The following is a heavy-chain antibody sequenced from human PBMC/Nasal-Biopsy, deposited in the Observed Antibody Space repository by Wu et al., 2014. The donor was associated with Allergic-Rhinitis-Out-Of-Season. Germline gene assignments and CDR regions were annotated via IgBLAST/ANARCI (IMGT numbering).Heavy chain of an antibody. CDR1: GFTFRRYS. Sequence: RLSCAASGFTFRRYSMNWVRQAPGKGLEWVSSISPSSGYTYYADSVKGRFTISRDNAKNSLYLQMNSLRAEDTGVYYCARVTYDSSGYTLDYWGQGTLVTVSS. J-gene: IGHJ4*02. CDR3: ARVTYDSSGYTLDY. D-gene: IGHD3-22*01. CDR2: ISPSSGYT. V-gene: IGHV3-21*01.